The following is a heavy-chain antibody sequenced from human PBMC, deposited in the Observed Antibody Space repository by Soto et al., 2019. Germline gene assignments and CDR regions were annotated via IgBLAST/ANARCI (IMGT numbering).Heavy chain of an antibody. CDR3: AKVSRDDAFDI. V-gene: IGHV3-30*18. CDR1: GFTFSSYG. J-gene: IGHJ3*02. CDR2: ISYDGSNK. Sequence: HVQLVESGGGVVQPGRSLRLSCAASGFTFSSYGMHWVRQAPGKGLEWVAVISYDGSNKYYADSVKGRFTISRDNSKNTLYLQMNSLRAEDTAVYYCAKVSRDDAFDIWGQGTMVTVSS.